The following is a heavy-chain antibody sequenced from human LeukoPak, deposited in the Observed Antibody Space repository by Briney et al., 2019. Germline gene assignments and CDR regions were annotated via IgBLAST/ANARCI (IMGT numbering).Heavy chain of an antibody. Sequence: GGSLRLSCAASGFSYSSYSMNWVRQPPGQGLEWVSYISSSSSTIYYADSVKGRFTISRDNAKNSLYLQMNSLRDEDTAVYYCARGHYYCYGMDVWGQGTTVTVSS. CDR2: ISSSSSTI. CDR1: GFSYSSYS. V-gene: IGHV3-48*02. CDR3: ARGHYYCYGMDV. J-gene: IGHJ6*02.